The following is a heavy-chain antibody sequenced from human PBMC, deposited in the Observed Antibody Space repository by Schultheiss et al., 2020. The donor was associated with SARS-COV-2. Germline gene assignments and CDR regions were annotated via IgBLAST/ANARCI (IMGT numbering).Heavy chain of an antibody. CDR2: IYYTGSI. Sequence: SETLSLTCTVSGGSISSYYWSWIRQPPGKGLEWIGYIYYTGSINYNPSLRSRVTILVDWSKNQFFLNLSTVTAADTAVYYCARDRASRGVDYWGQGTLVTVSS. V-gene: IGHV4-59*01. CDR3: ARDRASRGVDY. D-gene: IGHD3-10*01. J-gene: IGHJ4*02. CDR1: GGSISSYY.